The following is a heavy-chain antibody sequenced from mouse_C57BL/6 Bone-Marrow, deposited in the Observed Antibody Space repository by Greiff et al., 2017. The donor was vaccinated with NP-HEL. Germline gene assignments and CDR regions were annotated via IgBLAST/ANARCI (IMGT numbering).Heavy chain of an antibody. J-gene: IGHJ4*01. D-gene: IGHD1-1*01. V-gene: IGHV1-42*01. CDR3: ARQDGSSYVYAMDY. CDR1: GYSFTGYY. Sequence: EVRLQQSGPELVKPGASVKISCKASGYSFTGYYMNWVKQSPEKSLEWIGEINPSTGGTTYNQKFKAKATLTVDKSSSTAYMQLKSLTSEDSAVYYCARQDGSSYVYAMDYWGQGTSVTVSS. CDR2: INPSTGGT.